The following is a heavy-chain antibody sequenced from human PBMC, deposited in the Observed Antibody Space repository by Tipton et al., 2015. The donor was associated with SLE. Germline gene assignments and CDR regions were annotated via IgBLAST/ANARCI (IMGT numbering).Heavy chain of an antibody. J-gene: IGHJ3*02. CDR2: IYASASGIT. V-gene: IGHV4-61*02. CDR1: GASISSDNSY. Sequence: TLSLTCTVSGASISSDNSYWTWIRQPAGKGLEWIGRIYASASGITNHNPSLWSRVTMSVDTSRNQFSLRLSSVTAADTAVYYGARDDDSSAYDGRGDAFDIWGQGTMVTVSS. CDR3: ARDDDSSAYDGRGDAFDI. D-gene: IGHD3-22*01.